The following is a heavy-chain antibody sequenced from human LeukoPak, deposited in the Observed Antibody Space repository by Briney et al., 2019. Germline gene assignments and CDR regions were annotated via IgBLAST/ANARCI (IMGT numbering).Heavy chain of an antibody. D-gene: IGHD3-3*01. Sequence: ASVKVSCKASGYTFTSYGISWVRQAPGQGLEWMGWISAYNGNTNHAQKLQGRVTMTTDTSTSTAYMELRSLRSDDTAVYYCARDRSGLRFLEWLLSSYYYYGMDVWGQGTTVTVSS. CDR2: ISAYNGNT. J-gene: IGHJ6*02. CDR1: GYTFTSYG. V-gene: IGHV1-18*01. CDR3: ARDRSGLRFLEWLLSSYYYYGMDV.